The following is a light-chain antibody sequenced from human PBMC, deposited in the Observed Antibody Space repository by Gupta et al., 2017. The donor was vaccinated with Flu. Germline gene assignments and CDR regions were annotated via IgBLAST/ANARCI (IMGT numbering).Light chain of an antibody. V-gene: IGLV2-14*01. CDR3: GSDTRSSLRV. CDR2: EVA. Sequence: QSALTQPASVSGSLGQSITISCTGTSSDIGYYDYVSWYQHHPGKAPRLLIYEVAKRPAGISSRFSGSKSGNTASLTISGLQAEDEADYFCGSDTRSSLRVFGGGTKLTVL. CDR1: SSDIGYYDY. J-gene: IGLJ3*02.